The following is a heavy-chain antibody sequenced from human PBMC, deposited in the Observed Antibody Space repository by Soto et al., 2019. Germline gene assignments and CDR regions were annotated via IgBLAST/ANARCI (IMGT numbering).Heavy chain of an antibody. J-gene: IGHJ4*02. CDR3: ARMAETYYYDSSGYYYFDY. CDR1: GFTFSSYW. CDR2: IKQDGSEK. D-gene: IGHD3-22*01. Sequence: GGSLRLSCAASGFTFSSYWMSWVRQAPGKGLEWVANIKQDGSEKYYVDSVKGRFTISRDNAKISLYLQMNSLRAEDTAVYYCARMAETYYYDSSGYYYFDYWGQGTLVTVSS. V-gene: IGHV3-7*01.